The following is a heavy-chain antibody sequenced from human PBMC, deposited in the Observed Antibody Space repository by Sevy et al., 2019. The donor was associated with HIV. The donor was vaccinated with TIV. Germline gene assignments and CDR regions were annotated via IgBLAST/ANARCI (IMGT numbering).Heavy chain of an antibody. J-gene: IGHJ2*01. CDR2: ISDRGTNI. V-gene: IGHV3-11*01. CDR3: AREGDLRYFDF. D-gene: IGHD3-10*01. CDR1: GFTFNDYY. Sequence: GGSLRLSCAASGFTFNDYYMSWIRQSPGKGLEWLSYISDRGTNIYYADSVKGRFTISRVNAKSLMYLQMNSLKTEDTAIYYCAREGDLRYFDFWGRGTLVTVSS.